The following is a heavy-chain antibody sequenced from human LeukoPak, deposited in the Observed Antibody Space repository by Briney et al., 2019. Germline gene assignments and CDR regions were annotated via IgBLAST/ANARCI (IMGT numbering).Heavy chain of an antibody. J-gene: IGHJ3*02. CDR2: INHDGST. CDR1: GGSFTDYY. V-gene: IGHV4-34*01. D-gene: IGHD4-17*01. Sequence: SETLSLTCAVYGGSFTDYYWSWIRQSPGKGLEWIGEINHDGSTNYNPSLKSQVTIAVDRSKNQFSLKLTSVTAADTAVYYCARRDHYGVKAFDIWGQGTMVTVSS. CDR3: ARRDHYGVKAFDI.